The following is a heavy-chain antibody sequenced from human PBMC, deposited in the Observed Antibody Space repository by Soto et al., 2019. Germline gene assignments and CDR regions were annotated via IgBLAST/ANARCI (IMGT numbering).Heavy chain of an antibody. CDR3: AIKMPAIYYFGS. Sequence: SVKVSCKASGGTVSSYAISWVRQAPGQGLEWMGGIIPIFGTANYAQKFQGRVTITWDVSTSTAYMELSSLRSEDTAVYYCAIKMPAIYYFGSWGQGTQVTVSS. J-gene: IGHJ4*02. V-gene: IGHV1-69*13. D-gene: IGHD2-2*01. CDR1: GGTVSSYA. CDR2: IIPIFGTA.